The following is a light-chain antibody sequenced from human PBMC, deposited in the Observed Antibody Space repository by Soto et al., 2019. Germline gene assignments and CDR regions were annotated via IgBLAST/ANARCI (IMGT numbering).Light chain of an antibody. CDR1: SSDVGGYSY. V-gene: IGLV2-11*01. CDR2: DVT. Sequence: QSALTQPRSVSGSPGQSVTISCTGTSSDVGGYSYVSWYQQHPGKAPKLMIFDVTRRPSGVPDRFSGSKTGNTASLTISGLQNEDEADYYCCSYAGSYTVVFGGGTQLTVL. CDR3: CSYAGSYTVV. J-gene: IGLJ2*01.